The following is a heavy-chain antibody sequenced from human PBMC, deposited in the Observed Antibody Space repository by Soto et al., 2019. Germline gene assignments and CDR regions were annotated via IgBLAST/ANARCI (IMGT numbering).Heavy chain of an antibody. CDR3: ARDYGDY. Sequence: VVISYDGSNKYYADSVKGRFTISRGNSKNTLYLQMNSLRAEDTAVYYCARDYGDYWGQGTLVTVSS. J-gene: IGHJ4*02. D-gene: IGHD4-17*01. V-gene: IGHV3-30-3*01. CDR2: ISYDGSNK.